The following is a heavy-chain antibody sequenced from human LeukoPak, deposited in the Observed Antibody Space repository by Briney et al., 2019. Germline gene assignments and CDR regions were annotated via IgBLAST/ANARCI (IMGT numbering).Heavy chain of an antibody. D-gene: IGHD2-21*02. Sequence: SETLSLTCAVYGGSVSGYYWSWIRQPPGKGLEWMGEINHSGSTNYNTSLKSRVTISVDTSKHQFSLKLRSVTADDAAVYYCAGCCGGNWGGVYYYYYYMDVWGKGTTVTVSS. CDR3: AGCCGGNWGGVYYYYYYMDV. CDR1: GGSVSGYY. CDR2: INHSGST. J-gene: IGHJ6*03. V-gene: IGHV4-34*01.